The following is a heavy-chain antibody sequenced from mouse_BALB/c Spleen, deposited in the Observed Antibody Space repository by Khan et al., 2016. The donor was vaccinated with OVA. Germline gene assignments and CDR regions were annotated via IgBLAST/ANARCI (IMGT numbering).Heavy chain of an antibody. Sequence: VQLQQSGPGLVQPSQSLSITCTVSGFSLTSYGVHWVRQSPGKGLEWLGVIWSGGSTDYNAAFISRLTISKDNSKSQVFFKMNSLQANDTARYYCVRTYFSYGTYGDYYTMDYWGQGTSVTVSS. CDR2: IWSGGST. CDR3: VRTYFSYGTYGDYYTMDY. D-gene: IGHD2-1*01. CDR1: GFSLTSYG. J-gene: IGHJ4*01. V-gene: IGHV2-2*02.